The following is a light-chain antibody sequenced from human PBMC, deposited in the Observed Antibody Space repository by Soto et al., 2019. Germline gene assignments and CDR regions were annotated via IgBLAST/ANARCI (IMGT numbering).Light chain of an antibody. CDR2: KAS. V-gene: IGKV1-5*03. CDR3: QQYNNYWT. J-gene: IGKJ1*01. CDR1: QSISTS. Sequence: DIQMTQSPSTLSASVGDRVTITCRASQSISTSLAWYQQRPGKAPNLLIYKASSLESGVPSRFSGSGSGTAFTLTISSVQPDDIATYYCQQYNNYWTFGQGTKVEIK.